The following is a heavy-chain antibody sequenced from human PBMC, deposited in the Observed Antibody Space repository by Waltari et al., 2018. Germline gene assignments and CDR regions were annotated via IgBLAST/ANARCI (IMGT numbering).Heavy chain of an antibody. CDR1: GFTFSSYS. V-gene: IGHV3-21*01. Sequence: EVQLVESGGGLVKPGGSLRLSCAASGFTFSSYSMNWVRQAPGKGLEWGSSISSSSGYIYYADSVKGRFTISRDNAKNSLYLQMNSLRAEDTAVYYCARDPCSGGSCPLSWGQGTLVTVSS. J-gene: IGHJ5*02. CDR3: ARDPCSGGSCPLS. CDR2: ISSSSGYI. D-gene: IGHD2-15*01.